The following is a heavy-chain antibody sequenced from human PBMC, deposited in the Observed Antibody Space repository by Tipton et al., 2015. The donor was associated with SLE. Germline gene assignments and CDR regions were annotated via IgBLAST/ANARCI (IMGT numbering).Heavy chain of an antibody. D-gene: IGHD2-2*01. CDR2: IIPIFGTA. CDR1: GGTFSSYA. Sequence: QLVQSGAEVKKPGSSVKVSCKASGGTFSSYAISWVRQAPGQGLEWMGRIIPIFGTANYAQKFQGRVTMTTDTSTSTAYMELRSLRSDDTAVYYCAREGRCSSTSCHFDYWGQGTLVTVSS. CDR3: AREGRCSSTSCHFDY. J-gene: IGHJ4*02. V-gene: IGHV1-69*06.